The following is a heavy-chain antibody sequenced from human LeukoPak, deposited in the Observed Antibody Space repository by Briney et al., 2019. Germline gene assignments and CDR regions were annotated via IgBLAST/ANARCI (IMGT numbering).Heavy chain of an antibody. CDR3: ATQATSGWHFS. Sequence: ASVKVSCKASGYTFTGYYMHWVRQAPGQGPEWMGWINPNSGGTNYAQKFQGRVTMNRDTSLSTVYMELSRLRSDDTAVYYCATQATSGWHFSWGQGTLVTVSS. CDR1: GYTFTGYY. J-gene: IGHJ5*02. V-gene: IGHV1-2*02. D-gene: IGHD6-19*01. CDR2: INPNSGGT.